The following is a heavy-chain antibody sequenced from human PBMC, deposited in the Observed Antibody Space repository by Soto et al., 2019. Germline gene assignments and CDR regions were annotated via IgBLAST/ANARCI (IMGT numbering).Heavy chain of an antibody. CDR3: TTDRGYSYGPFDY. J-gene: IGHJ4*02. Sequence: GGSLRLSCAASGFTFSNAWMSWVRQAPGKGLEWVGRIKSKTDGGTTDYAAPVKGRFTISRDDSKNTLYLQMNSQKTEDTAVYYCTTDRGYSYGPFDYWGQGTLVTVSS. V-gene: IGHV3-15*01. CDR1: GFTFSNAW. D-gene: IGHD5-18*01. CDR2: IKSKTDGGTT.